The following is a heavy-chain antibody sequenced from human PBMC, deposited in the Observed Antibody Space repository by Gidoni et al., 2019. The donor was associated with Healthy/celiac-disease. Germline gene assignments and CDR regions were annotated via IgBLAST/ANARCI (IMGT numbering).Heavy chain of an antibody. D-gene: IGHD3-10*01. CDR3: ASRGRVGITMVRGPIDP. CDR2: IYYSGST. J-gene: IGHJ5*02. CDR1: GGSISSSSYY. V-gene: IGHV4-39*01. Sequence: QLQLQESGPGLVKPSETLSLTCTVSGGSISSSSYYWGWIRQPPGKGLEWIGSIYYSGSTYYNPSLKSRVTISVDTSKNQFSLKLSSVTAADTAVYYCASRGRVGITMVRGPIDPWGQGTLVTVSS.